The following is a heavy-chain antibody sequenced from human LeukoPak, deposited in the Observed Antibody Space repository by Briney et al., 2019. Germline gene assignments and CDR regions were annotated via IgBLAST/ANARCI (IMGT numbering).Heavy chain of an antibody. V-gene: IGHV1-8*03. CDR1: GYTFTSYD. CDR2: MNPNSGNT. D-gene: IGHD3-22*01. Sequence: GASVKVSCKASGYTFTSYDINWVRQATGQGLEWMGWMNPNSGNTGYAQKFQGRVTITRNTSISTAYMELSSLRSEDTAVYYCARLTGYDSTFDPWGQGTLVTVSS. CDR3: ARLTGYDSTFDP. J-gene: IGHJ5*02.